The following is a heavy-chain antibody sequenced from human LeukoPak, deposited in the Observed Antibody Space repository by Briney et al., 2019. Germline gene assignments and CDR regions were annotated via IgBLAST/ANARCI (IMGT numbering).Heavy chain of an antibody. CDR1: GGSISSGDYY. J-gene: IGHJ4*02. CDR2: IYYSGST. Sequence: SQTLSLTCTVSGGSISSGDYYWSRIRQPPGKGLEWIGYIYYSGSTYYNPSLKSRVTISVDTSKNQFSLKLSSVTAADTAVYYCAREAPYYYDSSGYPSPFDYWGQGTLVTVSS. CDR3: AREAPYYYDSSGYPSPFDY. D-gene: IGHD3-22*01. V-gene: IGHV4-30-4*01.